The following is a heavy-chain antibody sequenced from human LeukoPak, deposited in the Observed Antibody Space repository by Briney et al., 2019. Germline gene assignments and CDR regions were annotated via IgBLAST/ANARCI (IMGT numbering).Heavy chain of an antibody. CDR1: GGSISSGGYY. CDR3: ARGGYYDGSGYYALIDY. D-gene: IGHD3-22*01. CDR2: IYYSGST. Sequence: SETLSLTCTVSGGSISSGGYYWSWIRQHPGKGLEWIGYIYYSGSTYYNPSLKSRVTISVDTSKNQFSLKLSSVTAADTAVYYCARGGYYDGSGYYALIDYWGQGTLVTVSS. J-gene: IGHJ4*02. V-gene: IGHV4-31*03.